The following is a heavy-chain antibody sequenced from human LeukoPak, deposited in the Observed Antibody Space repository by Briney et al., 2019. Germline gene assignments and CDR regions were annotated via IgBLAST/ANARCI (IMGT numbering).Heavy chain of an antibody. V-gene: IGHV4-39*07. CDR1: GGSISSGSYY. CDR2: INHSGST. J-gene: IGHJ4*02. CDR3: ARARGVAATIDY. D-gene: IGHD2-15*01. Sequence: PSETLSLTCNVSGGSISSGSYYWGWIRQPPGKGLEWIGEINHSGSTNYNPSLKSRVTISVDTSKNQFSLKLSSVTAADTAVYYCARARGVAATIDYWGQGTLVTVSS.